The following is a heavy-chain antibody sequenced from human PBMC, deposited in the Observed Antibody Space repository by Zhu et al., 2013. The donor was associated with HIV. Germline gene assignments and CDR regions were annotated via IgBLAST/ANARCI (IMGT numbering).Heavy chain of an antibody. V-gene: IGHV1-69*01. D-gene: IGHD6-13*01. J-gene: IGHJ2*01. CDR3: ARGRTLAAADSYWYFDL. Sequence: QMQLVQSGAEVKKPGSSVKVSCKASGGTFSSYAISWVRQAPGQGLEWMGGIIPIFTTSNYAQKFQGRVTITADESTTTAYMELSSLTSEDTAVYFCARGRTLAAADSYWYFDLWGRGTVVTVSS. CDR2: IIPIFTTS. CDR1: GGTFSSYA.